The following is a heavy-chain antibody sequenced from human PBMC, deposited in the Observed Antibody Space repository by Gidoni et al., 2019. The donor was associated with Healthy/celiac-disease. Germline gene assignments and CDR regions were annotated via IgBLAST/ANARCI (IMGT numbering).Heavy chain of an antibody. D-gene: IGHD3-16*01. V-gene: IGHV4-4*07. CDR2: IYNSGST. CDR1: VASLSSYY. J-gene: IGHJ5*02. Sequence: QVQLQESGTGLVKPSETLSLTCTVSVASLSSYYWSWIRQPAGKGLEWIGHIYNSGSTNSKPSLKSRVTMSVDTSKNQFCLKMSSVTAADTAVYYCARVYGYGDYVWWLDPWGQGTLVTVSS. CDR3: ARVYGYGDYVWWLDP.